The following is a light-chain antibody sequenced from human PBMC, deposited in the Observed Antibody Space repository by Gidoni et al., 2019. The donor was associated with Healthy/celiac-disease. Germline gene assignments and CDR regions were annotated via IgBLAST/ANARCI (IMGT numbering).Light chain of an antibody. CDR3: QSYDSSLSGHVV. J-gene: IGLJ2*01. CDR1: SPNIGAGYD. Sequence: QSVLTQPPPVSGAPGQRVTISCTGSSPNIGAGYDVHWYQQLPGTAPKLLIYGNSNRPSGVPDRFSGSKSGTSASLAITGLQAEDEADYYCQSYDSSLSGHVVFGGGTKLTVL. CDR2: GNS. V-gene: IGLV1-40*01.